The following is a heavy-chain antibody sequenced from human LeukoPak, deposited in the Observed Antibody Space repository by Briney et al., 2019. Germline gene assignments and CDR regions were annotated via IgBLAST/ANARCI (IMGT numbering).Heavy chain of an antibody. Sequence: GGSLRLSCAASGFTFDDYAMHWVRQAPGKGLEWVSGISWNSGSIGCADSVKGRFTISRDNAKNSLYLQMNSLRAEDMALYYCAKMGGGNSEAFDIWGQGTMVTVSS. J-gene: IGHJ3*02. D-gene: IGHD4-23*01. CDR3: AKMGGGNSEAFDI. CDR1: GFTFDDYA. V-gene: IGHV3-9*03. CDR2: ISWNSGSI.